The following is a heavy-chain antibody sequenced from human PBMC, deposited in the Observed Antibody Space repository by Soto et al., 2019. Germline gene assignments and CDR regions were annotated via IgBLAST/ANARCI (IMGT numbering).Heavy chain of an antibody. CDR2: IYHTGSS. J-gene: IGHJ4*02. D-gene: IGHD3-22*01. CDR3: ARGDTMRGVAFDS. Sequence: SETLSLTCAVSGGSISSGGYSWSWIRQPPGKGLEWIGYIYHTGSSFYNPSLRSRATISVDRSKNQFSLNLSSVTAADTAVYYCARGDTMRGVAFDSWGQGTLVTVSS. CDR1: GGSISSGGYS. V-gene: IGHV4-30-2*01.